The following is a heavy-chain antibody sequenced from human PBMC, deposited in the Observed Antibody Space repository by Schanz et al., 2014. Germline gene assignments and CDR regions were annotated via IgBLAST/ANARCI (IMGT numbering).Heavy chain of an antibody. CDR2: ITSNGGGT. V-gene: IGHV3-23*04. Sequence: EVQLVESGGGLVQPGGSLRLSCAASGFTFSSYWMHWVRQAPGKGLVWVSTITSNGGGTYYADSVKGRFTISRDNSNHTLYLQMNSLRADDTAVYYCAKELYSGSHYGWFDPWGQGTLVTVSS. D-gene: IGHD1-26*01. CDR3: AKELYSGSHYGWFDP. J-gene: IGHJ5*02. CDR1: GFTFSSYW.